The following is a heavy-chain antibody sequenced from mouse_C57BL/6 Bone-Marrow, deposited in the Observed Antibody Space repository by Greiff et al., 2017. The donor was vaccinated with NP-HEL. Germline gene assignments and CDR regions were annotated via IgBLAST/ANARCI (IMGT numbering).Heavy chain of an antibody. J-gene: IGHJ2*01. V-gene: IGHV1-15*01. CDR1: GYTFTDYE. Sequence: QVQLKESGAELVRPGASVTLSCKASGYTFTDYEMHWVKQTPVHGLEWIGAIDPETGGTAYNQKFKGKAILTADKSSSTAYMELRSLTSEDSAVYYCTSSTLYGSSLFDYWGQGTTLTVSS. D-gene: IGHD1-1*01. CDR2: IDPETGGT. CDR3: TSSTLYGSSLFDY.